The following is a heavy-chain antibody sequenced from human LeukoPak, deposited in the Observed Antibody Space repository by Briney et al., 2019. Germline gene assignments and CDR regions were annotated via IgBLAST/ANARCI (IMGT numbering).Heavy chain of an antibody. CDR1: GYTFTGYY. J-gene: IGHJ5*02. CDR3: ARSVRATVVTGWFDP. CDR2: INPSGGST. D-gene: IGHD4-23*01. Sequence: ASVKVSCKASGYTFTGYYMHWVRQAPGQGLEWMGIINPSGGSTSYAQKFQGRVTMTRDTSTSTVYMELSSLRSEDTAVYYCARSVRATVVTGWFDPWGQGTLVTVSS. V-gene: IGHV1-46*01.